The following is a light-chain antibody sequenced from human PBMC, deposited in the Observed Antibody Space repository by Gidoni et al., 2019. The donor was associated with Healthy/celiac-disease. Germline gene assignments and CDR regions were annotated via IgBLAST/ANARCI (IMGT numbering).Light chain of an antibody. CDR2: RNN. CDR1: SSNIGSNY. J-gene: IGLJ3*02. Sequence: QSVLPQPPSASGTPGQRVTISCSGSSSNIGSNYVYWYQQLPGTAPKLRIYRNNQRPSGVPDRFSGSKSGTSASLAISGLRSEDEADYYCAAWDDSLSGPVFGGGTKLTVL. V-gene: IGLV1-47*01. CDR3: AAWDDSLSGPV.